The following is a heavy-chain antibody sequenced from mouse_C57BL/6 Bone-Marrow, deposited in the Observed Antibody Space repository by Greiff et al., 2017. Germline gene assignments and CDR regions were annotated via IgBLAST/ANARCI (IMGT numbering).Heavy chain of an antibody. V-gene: IGHV1-80*01. CDR2: IFPGDGDT. CDR3: ARDWTGFDD. J-gene: IGHJ2*01. D-gene: IGHD4-1*01. CDR1: GYAFSSSW. Sequence: QVQLQQSGAELVKPGASVKISCKASGYAFSSSWMNWVKQRPGKGLEWIGQIFPGDGDTNYNGKFKGKATLTADKSSSTAYMQLSSLTSEDAAVYFCARDWTGFDDWGQGTTLTVSS.